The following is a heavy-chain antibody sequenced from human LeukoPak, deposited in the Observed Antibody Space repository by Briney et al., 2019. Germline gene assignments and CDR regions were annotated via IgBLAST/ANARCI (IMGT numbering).Heavy chain of an antibody. D-gene: IGHD6-19*01. V-gene: IGHV3-21*04. CDR3: AKDQVAVAGRRYYFDY. J-gene: IGHJ4*02. CDR2: ISSSSGYI. CDR1: GFTFSSYS. Sequence: PGGSLRLSCAASGFTFSSYSMNWVRQAPGKGLEWVSSISSSSGYIYYADSVKGRFTISRDDSKNTLYLQMNSLRAEDTAVYYCAKDQVAVAGRRYYFDYWGQGTLVTVSS.